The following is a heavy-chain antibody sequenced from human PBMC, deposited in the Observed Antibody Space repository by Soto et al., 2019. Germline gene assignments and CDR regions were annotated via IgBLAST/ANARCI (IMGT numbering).Heavy chain of an antibody. Sequence: ASLKVSCKASRNTCTSYDLNWMRQATGHGLEWMGWINTNSGNIGYAQKFQGRVTMTRDTAIRTAYMEVSRLRSDDTAVYYCARGRASGSYYLLDYWGQGTLVTVSS. D-gene: IGHD3-10*01. V-gene: IGHV1-8*01. CDR2: INTNSGNI. CDR1: RNTCTSYD. CDR3: ARGRASGSYYLLDY. J-gene: IGHJ4*02.